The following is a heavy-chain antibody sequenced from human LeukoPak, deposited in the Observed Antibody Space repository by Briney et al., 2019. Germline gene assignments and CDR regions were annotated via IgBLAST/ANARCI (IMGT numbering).Heavy chain of an antibody. D-gene: IGHD3-22*01. CDR3: TTVDYDSSGYIASPFDY. J-gene: IGHJ4*02. CDR2: IKSETDGGTT. CDR1: GFTFSNAW. Sequence: PGGSLRLSCAASGFTFSNAWMSWVRQAPGKGLEWVGRIKSETDGGTTDYAAPVKGRFTISRDDSKNTLYLQMNSLKTDDTAVYYCTTVDYDSSGYIASPFDYWGQGTLVTVSS. V-gene: IGHV3-15*01.